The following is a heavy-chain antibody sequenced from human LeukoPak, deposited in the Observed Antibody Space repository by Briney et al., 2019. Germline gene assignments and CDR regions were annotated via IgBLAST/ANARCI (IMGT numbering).Heavy chain of an antibody. CDR2: IIPILGIA. Sequence: ASVKVSCKASGGTFSSYAISWVRQAPAQGLEWMGRIIPILGIANYAQKFQGRVTITADKSTSTAYMELSSLRSEDTAVYYCARDRDYYGSGAPNDYWGQGTLVTVSS. J-gene: IGHJ4*02. D-gene: IGHD3-10*01. CDR1: GGTFSSYA. CDR3: ARDRDYYGSGAPNDY. V-gene: IGHV1-69*04.